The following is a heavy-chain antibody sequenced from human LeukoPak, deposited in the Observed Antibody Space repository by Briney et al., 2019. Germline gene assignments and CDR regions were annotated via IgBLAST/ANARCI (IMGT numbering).Heavy chain of an antibody. CDR2: ISSSGSTI. D-gene: IGHD5-18*01. CDR1: GFTFSDYY. V-gene: IGHV3-11*04. J-gene: IGHJ4*02. Sequence: PGGSLRLSCAASGFTFSDYYMSWIRQAPGKGLEWVSYISSSGSTIYYADSVKGRFTISRDNAKNSLYLQMYSLRAEDTAVYYCARERKVDTAMVYRLGYYFDYWGRGTLVTVSS. CDR3: ARERKVDTAMVYRLGYYFDY.